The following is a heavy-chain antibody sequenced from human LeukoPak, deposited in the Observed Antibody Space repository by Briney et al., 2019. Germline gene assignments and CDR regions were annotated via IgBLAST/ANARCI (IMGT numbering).Heavy chain of an antibody. Sequence: SETLSPTCAVYGGSFSGYYWSWIRQPPGKGLEWIGEINHSGSTNYNPSLKSRVTISVDTSKNQFSLKLSSVTAADTAVYYCARGAVDSRFDYWGQGTLVTVSS. CDR2: INHSGST. CDR3: ARGAVDSRFDY. J-gene: IGHJ4*02. V-gene: IGHV4-34*01. CDR1: GGSFSGYY. D-gene: IGHD3/OR15-3a*01.